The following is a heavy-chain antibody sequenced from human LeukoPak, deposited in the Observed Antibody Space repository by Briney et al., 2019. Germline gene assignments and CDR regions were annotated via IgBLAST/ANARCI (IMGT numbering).Heavy chain of an antibody. V-gene: IGHV3-23*01. CDR3: AKDRPNFYETSGSYYKIKGDF. Sequence: GGSLRLSCEASGFTFNTHAMSWVRQAPGKGLDWVASVTSSGRTPYYADSVKGRFTISRDNSKNTLYLQMNSLRGEDTAVYYCAKDRPNFYETSGSYYKIKGDFWGQGSLVTVSS. CDR2: VTSSGRTP. D-gene: IGHD3-10*01. J-gene: IGHJ4*02. CDR1: GFTFNTHA.